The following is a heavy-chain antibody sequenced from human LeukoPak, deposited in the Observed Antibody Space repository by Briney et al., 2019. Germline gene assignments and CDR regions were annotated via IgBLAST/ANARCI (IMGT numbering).Heavy chain of an antibody. D-gene: IGHD3-22*01. CDR1: GGSFSGYC. Sequence: PSETLSLTCAVYGGSFSGYCWSWIRQPPGKGLEWIGEINHSGSTNYNPSLKSRVTISVDTSKNQFSLKLSSVTAADTAVYYCARAKPYSGYYADYWGQGTLVTVSS. J-gene: IGHJ4*02. V-gene: IGHV4-34*01. CDR3: ARAKPYSGYYADY. CDR2: INHSGST.